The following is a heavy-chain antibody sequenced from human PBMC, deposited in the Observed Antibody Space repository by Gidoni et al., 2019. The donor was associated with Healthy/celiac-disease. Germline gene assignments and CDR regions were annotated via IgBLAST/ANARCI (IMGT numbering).Heavy chain of an antibody. CDR1: GGSISSGGYY. Sequence: QVQLQESGPGLVKPTQTLYPTGTVAGGSISSGGYYWSWIRQHPGKGLEWIGYISYSGSTYSNPTLKSRVTISVDTSKNQFSLKLSSVTASDTAVYYCSRGTDGSGTLGDYYYYYMDVWGKGTTVTVSS. CDR2: ISYSGST. J-gene: IGHJ6*03. CDR3: SRGTDGSGTLGDYYYYYMDV. V-gene: IGHV4-31*03. D-gene: IGHD3-10*01.